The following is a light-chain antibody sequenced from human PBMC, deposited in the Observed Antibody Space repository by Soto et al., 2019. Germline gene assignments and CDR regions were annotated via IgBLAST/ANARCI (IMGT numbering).Light chain of an antibody. CDR1: QSVSSSY. CDR2: GTS. V-gene: IGKV3-20*01. Sequence: EIVLTQSPGTLSLSPGERATLSCRASQSVSSSYLAWYQQKPGQAPRLLIYGTSSRATGIPDKFSGSGSGTDFALTINRLEAEESAVYYWQPYASSLYTFCQGAKLEIK. J-gene: IGKJ2*01. CDR3: QPYASSLYT.